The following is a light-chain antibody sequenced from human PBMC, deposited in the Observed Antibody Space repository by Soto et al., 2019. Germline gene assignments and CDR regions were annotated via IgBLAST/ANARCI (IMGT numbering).Light chain of an antibody. CDR1: QGIRND. CDR2: DAS. CDR3: QQYNSYSRT. V-gene: IGKV1-13*02. Sequence: AIQMTQSPSSLSASVGDRVTITCRASQGIRNDLGWYQQKPGKAPKLLISDASTLESGVPSRFSGSGSGTEFTLTISSLQPDDFATYYCQQYNSYSRTFGQGTKVDIK. J-gene: IGKJ1*01.